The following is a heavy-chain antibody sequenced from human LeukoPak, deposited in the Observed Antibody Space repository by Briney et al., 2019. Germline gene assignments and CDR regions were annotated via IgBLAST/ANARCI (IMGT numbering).Heavy chain of an antibody. CDR1: GFTFSSYE. Sequence: GGSLRFSCAASGFTFSSYEVNWVRQAPGKGLEWVSYISSSGSTIYYADSVKGRFTISRDNAKNSLYLQMNSLRAEDTAVYYCASLRDGGIAVADPLDYWGQGTLVTVSS. CDR2: ISSSGSTI. V-gene: IGHV3-48*03. CDR3: ASLRDGGIAVADPLDY. J-gene: IGHJ4*02. D-gene: IGHD6-19*01.